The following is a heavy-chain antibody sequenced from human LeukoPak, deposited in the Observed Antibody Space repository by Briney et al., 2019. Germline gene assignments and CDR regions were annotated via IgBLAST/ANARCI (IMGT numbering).Heavy chain of an antibody. V-gene: IGHV4-4*07. CDR1: GGSISNYY. Sequence: SETLSLTCTVSGGSISNYYWSWIRQPAGKGLEWIGRIYASGSTDFNPSLKSRVTMSVDMSKSQFSLRLSPVTAADTATYYCARVGRVGPSDYGMDVWGQGTTVTVSS. CDR2: IYASGST. CDR3: ARVGRVGPSDYGMDV. J-gene: IGHJ6*02. D-gene: IGHD3-10*01.